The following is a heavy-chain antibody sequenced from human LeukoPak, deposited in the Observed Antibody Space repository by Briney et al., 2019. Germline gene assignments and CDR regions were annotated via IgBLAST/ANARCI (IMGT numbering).Heavy chain of an antibody. D-gene: IGHD3-3*01. CDR1: GFTFSSYG. Sequence: GGSLRLSCAASGFTFSSYGMHWVRQAPGKGLEWVAFIRYDGSNKYYADSVKGRFTISRDNSKNTLYLQMNSLRAEDTAVYYCARDMGDYDFWSGYFFQGAFDIWGQGTMVTVSS. CDR2: IRYDGSNK. CDR3: ARDMGDYDFWSGYFFQGAFDI. J-gene: IGHJ3*02. V-gene: IGHV3-30*02.